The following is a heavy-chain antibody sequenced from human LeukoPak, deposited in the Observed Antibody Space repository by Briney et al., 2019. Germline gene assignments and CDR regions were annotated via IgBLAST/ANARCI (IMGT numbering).Heavy chain of an antibody. V-gene: IGHV4-39*07. Sequence: SETLSLTCTVSGGSISNSHYYWGWIRQPPGKGLEWIAHISYSGSTYYNPSLRSRVTISVDTSKNQFSLKLSSVTAADTAVYYCARADSLYYYYGMDVWGQGTTVTVSS. CDR2: ISYSGST. CDR3: ARADSLYYYYGMDV. J-gene: IGHJ6*02. CDR1: GGSISNSHYY.